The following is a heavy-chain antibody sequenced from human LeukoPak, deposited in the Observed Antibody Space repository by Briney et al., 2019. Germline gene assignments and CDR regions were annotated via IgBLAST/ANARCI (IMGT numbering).Heavy chain of an antibody. V-gene: IGHV1-2*02. CDR3: ARVLPGMATIRY. CDR1: GYSFTGYY. Sequence: ASVKVSCKASGYSFTGYYMHWVRQAPGQGLEWMGWINPNSGGTNYAQKFQGRVTMTRDTSISTAYMELSRLRSDDTAVYYCARVLPGMATIRYWGQGTLVTVSS. CDR2: INPNSGGT. J-gene: IGHJ4*02. D-gene: IGHD5-24*01.